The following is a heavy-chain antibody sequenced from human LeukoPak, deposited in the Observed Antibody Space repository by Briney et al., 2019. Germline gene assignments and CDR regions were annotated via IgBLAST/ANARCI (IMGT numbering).Heavy chain of an antibody. CDR2: IYYSGST. CDR3: ARPAYIQPGRYMDV. J-gene: IGHJ6*03. Sequence: SETLSLTCTVSGGSISSSSYYWGWIRQPPGKGLEWIGSIYYSGSTYYNPSLKSRVTISVDTSKNQFSLKLSSVTAADTAVYYCARPAYIQPGRYMDVWGKGTTVTVSS. V-gene: IGHV4-39*01. D-gene: IGHD5-18*01. CDR1: GGSISSSSYY.